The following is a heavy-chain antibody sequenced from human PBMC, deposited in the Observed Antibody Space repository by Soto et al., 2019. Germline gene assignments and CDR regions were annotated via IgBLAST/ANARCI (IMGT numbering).Heavy chain of an antibody. V-gene: IGHV1-46*01. Sequence: QVQLVQSGAEVKKPGASVKVSCKASGYTFISYYMHWVRQAPGQGLEWMGIINPSADSTSYAQKFQGRVTMTRDTSTSTVYMELRSLRSEDTVVYYCARPGLYSSSSRGMDVWGQGTTVTVSS. D-gene: IGHD6-6*01. J-gene: IGHJ6*02. CDR1: GYTFISYY. CDR3: ARPGLYSSSSRGMDV. CDR2: INPSADST.